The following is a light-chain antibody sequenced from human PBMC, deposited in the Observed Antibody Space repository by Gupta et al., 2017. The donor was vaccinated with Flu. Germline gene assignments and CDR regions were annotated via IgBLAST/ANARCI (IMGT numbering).Light chain of an antibody. CDR3: MQGAHWPWA. J-gene: IGKJ1*01. CDR1: QGRVYSDGNTS. Sequence: VTPGPPSSTSCRSSQGRVYSDGNTSLNWFQQRPGQSPRRLIYLVSHRDFGVPDRFSGSGSGTDFTLKISRVEAKDVGVYYCMQGAHWPWAFGQGTKVEIK. CDR2: LVS. V-gene: IGKV2-30*01.